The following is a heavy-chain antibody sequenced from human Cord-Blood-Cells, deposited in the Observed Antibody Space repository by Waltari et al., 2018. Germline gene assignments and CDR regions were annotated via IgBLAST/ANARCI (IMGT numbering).Heavy chain of an antibody. CDR1: GFTFSNAW. V-gene: IGHV3-15*01. Sequence: EVQLVESGGGLVKPGGSLRLSCAASGFTFSNAWMSWVRQAPGKGLEWVGRIKSKTDGGTTDYAAPVKGRFTISRDDSKNTLYLQMNSLKTEDTAVYYCTRLYLVGASNDYWGQGTLVTVSS. D-gene: IGHD1-26*01. CDR3: TRLYLVGASNDY. J-gene: IGHJ4*02. CDR2: IKSKTDGGTT.